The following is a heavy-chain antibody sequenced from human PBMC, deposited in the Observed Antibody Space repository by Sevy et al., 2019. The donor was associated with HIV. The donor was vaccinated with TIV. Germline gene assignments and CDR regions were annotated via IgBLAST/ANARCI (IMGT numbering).Heavy chain of an antibody. Sequence: GGSLRLSCAASGFTFSSYSMNWVRQAPGKGLEWVSFISGISNYIYYADSVKGRFSISRDNAKKSLYLQMNSLGAEDTAIYYCARGVQTYDAFDIWGQGTMVTVS. CDR2: ISGISNYI. D-gene: IGHD6-6*01. J-gene: IGHJ3*02. CDR1: GFTFSSYS. CDR3: ARGVQTYDAFDI. V-gene: IGHV3-21*01.